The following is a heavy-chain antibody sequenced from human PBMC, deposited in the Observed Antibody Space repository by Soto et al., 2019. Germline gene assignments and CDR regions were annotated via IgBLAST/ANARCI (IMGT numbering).Heavy chain of an antibody. Sequence: SETLSLTCTVSGGSISSYYWSWIRQPPGKGLEWIGYIYYSGSTKYNPSLKSRVTISVDTSKNQFSLKLSSVTAADTAVYYCARDIPAGRSFDYWGQGTLVTVS. CDR3: ARDIPAGRSFDY. V-gene: IGHV4-59*01. D-gene: IGHD6-13*01. J-gene: IGHJ4*02. CDR1: GGSISSYY. CDR2: IYYSGST.